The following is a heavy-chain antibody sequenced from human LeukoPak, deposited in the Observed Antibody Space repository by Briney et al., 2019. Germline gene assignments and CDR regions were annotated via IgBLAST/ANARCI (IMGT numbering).Heavy chain of an antibody. Sequence: SETLSLTCTVSGGSLSSNTYYWGWIRQPPGKGLEWTGSISYTGTTFYNPSLKSRVTMSVDKSKNPFSLKLNSVTAADTAVYYCAGLPGGSSLNYWGQGALVTVSS. CDR2: ISYTGTT. V-gene: IGHV4-39*01. J-gene: IGHJ4*02. CDR3: AGLPGGSSLNY. D-gene: IGHD5-18*01. CDR1: GGSLSSNTYY.